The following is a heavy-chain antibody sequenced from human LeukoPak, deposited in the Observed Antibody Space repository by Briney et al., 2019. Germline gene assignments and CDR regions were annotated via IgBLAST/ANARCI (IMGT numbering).Heavy chain of an antibody. Sequence: GGSLRLFCAVSGFIFSGHYMTWVRQAPGEGLEWVSVIYPGGTTYFRDSVKGRFTISRDISKNMVNLQMESLSPEDTAVYFSASGPTYDHVRVLLYWGQGTLVTVSS. V-gene: IGHV3-53*05. CDR2: IYPGGTT. CDR1: GFIFSGHY. J-gene: IGHJ4*02. CDR3: ASGPTYDHVRVLLY. D-gene: IGHD3-10*02.